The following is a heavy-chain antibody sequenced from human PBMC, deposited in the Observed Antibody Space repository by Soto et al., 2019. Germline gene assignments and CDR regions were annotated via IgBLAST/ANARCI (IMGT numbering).Heavy chain of an antibody. V-gene: IGHV4-59*01. Sequence: QVQLQESGPGLVKPSETLSLTCAVSGGSISSYYWSWIRQPPGKGLEWLGYIYYSGGTDYNPSLKSRVNISVDTSKNQFSLKLYSVTAADTAVYYCARDTMDRDGLGFDYWGQGTLVTVST. CDR3: ARDTMDRDGLGFDY. D-gene: IGHD3-10*01. J-gene: IGHJ4*02. CDR1: GGSISSYY. CDR2: IYYSGGT.